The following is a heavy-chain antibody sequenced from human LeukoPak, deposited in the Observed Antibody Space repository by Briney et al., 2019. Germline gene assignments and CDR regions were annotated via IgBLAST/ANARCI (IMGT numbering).Heavy chain of an antibody. D-gene: IGHD6-25*01. CDR3: ARRPVAAEYFQH. Sequence: PGGSLRLSCTGSGFSFTNYAMYWVRQAPGEGLEWVAVISYDESKIYYADSVKGRFTISRDLSTNTLYLQMNSLTTEDTAMYFCARRPVAAEYFQHWGQGTLVTVSS. J-gene: IGHJ1*01. CDR1: GFSFTNYA. V-gene: IGHV3-30*03. CDR2: ISYDESKI.